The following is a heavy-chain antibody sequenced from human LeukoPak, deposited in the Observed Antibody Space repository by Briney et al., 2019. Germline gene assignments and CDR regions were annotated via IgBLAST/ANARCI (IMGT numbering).Heavy chain of an antibody. CDR1: GYTFTSYG. D-gene: IGHD3-10*01. CDR2: ISAYNGNT. J-gene: IGHJ4*02. V-gene: IGHV1-18*01. Sequence: ASVKVSCKASGYTFTSYGISWVRQAPGQGLEWMGWISAYNGNTNYAQKLQGRVTMTTDTSTSTAYMELRSLRSDDTAVYYCARGQTNRLLWVGELLSNINPFDYWGQGTLVTVSS. CDR3: ARGQTNRLLWVGELLSNINPFDY.